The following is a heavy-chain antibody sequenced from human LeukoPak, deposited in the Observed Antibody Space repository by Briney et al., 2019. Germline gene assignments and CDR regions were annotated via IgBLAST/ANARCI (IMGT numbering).Heavy chain of an antibody. CDR2: INGDGRTT. J-gene: IGHJ5*02. D-gene: IGHD5-12*01. V-gene: IGHV3-64D*06. CDR1: GFTFSSYV. CDR3: GGDQVDNVGWLT. Sequence: PGGSLRLSCAASGFTFSSYVMSWVRQAPGKGLEFVSVINGDGRTTYYADSVKGRFTISRDNSKNTLYLQMNSLRAEDTAVYYCGGDQVDNVGWLTWGQGTRVTVSS.